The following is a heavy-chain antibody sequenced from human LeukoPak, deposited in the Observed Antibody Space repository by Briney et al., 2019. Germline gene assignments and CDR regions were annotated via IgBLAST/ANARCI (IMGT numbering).Heavy chain of an antibody. J-gene: IGHJ4*02. CDR1: GGSISSYY. Sequence: PSETLSLTCTVSGGSISSYYWSWIRQPPGKGLEWIGYISYSGSTSYNPSLKSRVTISVDTSKNQFSLKLSSVTAADTAVYYCARADTYYYDSSGYFDYWGQGTLVTVSS. V-gene: IGHV4-59*08. CDR2: ISYSGST. D-gene: IGHD3-22*01. CDR3: ARADTYYYDSSGYFDY.